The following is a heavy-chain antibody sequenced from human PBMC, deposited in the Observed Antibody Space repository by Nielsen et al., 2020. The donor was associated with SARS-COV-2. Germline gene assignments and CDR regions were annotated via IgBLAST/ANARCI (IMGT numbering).Heavy chain of an antibody. CDR3: ARGGYNIYDFDY. CDR1: GGSFSGNY. V-gene: IGHV4-34*01. Sequence: SETLSLTCTVYGGSFSGNYWSWIRQSPGKGLEWIGEINHGGSTSYNPSFQSRVNISVDTSKNQFSLKLSSVTAADTAIYYCARGGYNIYDFDYWGRGTLVTVSS. CDR2: INHGGST. J-gene: IGHJ4*02. D-gene: IGHD5-18*01.